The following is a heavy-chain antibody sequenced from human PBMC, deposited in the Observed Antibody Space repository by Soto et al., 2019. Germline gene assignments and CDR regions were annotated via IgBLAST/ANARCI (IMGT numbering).Heavy chain of an antibody. CDR1: GGSISSYY. CDR3: ASLSSPGIDAFDI. J-gene: IGHJ3*02. V-gene: IGHV4-59*08. CDR2: IYYSGST. D-gene: IGHD6-6*01. Sequence: PSETLSLTCTVSGGSISSYYWSWIRQPPGKGLEWIGYIYYSGSTNYNPSLKSRVTISVDTSKNQFSLKLSSVTAADTAVYYCASLSSPGIDAFDIWGQGTMVTVSS.